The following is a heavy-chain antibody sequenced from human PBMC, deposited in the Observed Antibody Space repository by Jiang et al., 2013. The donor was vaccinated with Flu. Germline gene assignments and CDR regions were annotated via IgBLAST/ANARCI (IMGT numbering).Heavy chain of an antibody. D-gene: IGHD6-19*01. CDR2: IIPIFGETSG. J-gene: IGHJ5*02. CDR1: GGTLTNYA. CDR3: ARDSEYSSGPAWANWFDP. Sequence: VKKPGSSVKVSCKASGGTLTNYAVSWVRQAPGQGPEWMGGIIPIFGETSGETTYAQKFQDRVTITADESTSTAYMELSSLRSEDTAVYYCARDSEYSSGPAWANWFDPWGQGTLVTVSS. V-gene: IGHV1-69*01.